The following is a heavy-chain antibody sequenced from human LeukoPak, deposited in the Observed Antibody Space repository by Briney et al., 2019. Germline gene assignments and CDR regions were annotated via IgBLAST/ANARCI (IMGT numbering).Heavy chain of an antibody. CDR2: IYSGGGT. CDR1: GFTVSSYY. D-gene: IGHD3-3*01. CDR3: ARDRYDFWSGFDY. J-gene: IGHJ4*02. V-gene: IGHV3-66*01. Sequence: AGGSLRLSCAASGFTVSSYYMSWVRQAPGKGLEWVSVIYSGGGTYYADSVKGRLTISRDNSKNTLYLHMNSLRAEDTAVYYCARDRYDFWSGFDYWGQGTLVTVSS.